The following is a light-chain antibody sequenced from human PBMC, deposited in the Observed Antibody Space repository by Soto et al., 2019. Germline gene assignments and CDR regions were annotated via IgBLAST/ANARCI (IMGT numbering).Light chain of an antibody. CDR2: AAS. Sequence: AIQMTQSPSSLSASVGDRVTITCRASQGIRNDLGWYQQKTGKAPKLLIYAASTLQSGGPSRFSGSGSGTDFTLTISSLQAEDVATYYCLQDYNSLRTFGQVTKVEIK. CDR3: LQDYNSLRT. CDR1: QGIRND. V-gene: IGKV1-6*01. J-gene: IGKJ1*01.